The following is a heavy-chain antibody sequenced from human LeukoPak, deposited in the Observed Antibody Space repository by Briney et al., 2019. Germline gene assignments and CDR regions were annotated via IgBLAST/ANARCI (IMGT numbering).Heavy chain of an antibody. J-gene: IGHJ4*02. CDR3: AKAAQVAGRPNLGGHFDY. V-gene: IGHV3-23*01. D-gene: IGHD6-6*01. Sequence: GGSLRLSCAASEFIFGSYAMSWVRQAPGKGLEWVSTISGSGGSTYYAESVKGRFTISRDNNKNTLYLQMNSLRAEDTAVYYCAKAAQVAGRPNLGGHFDYWGQGTLVTVSS. CDR2: ISGSGGST. CDR1: EFIFGSYA.